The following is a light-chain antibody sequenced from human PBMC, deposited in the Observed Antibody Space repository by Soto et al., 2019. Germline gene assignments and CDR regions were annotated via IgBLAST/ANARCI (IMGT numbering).Light chain of an antibody. V-gene: IGLV2-14*01. J-gene: IGLJ1*01. CDR2: DVS. CDR3: SSYTSSSTLYV. CDR1: SSDVGGYNY. Sequence: QSVLPQPASVSGSPGQSITISCTGTSSDVGGYNYVSWYQQHPGKAPKLMIYDVSNRPSGVSNRFSGSKSGNTASLTISGPQAEDEADYYCSSYTSSSTLYVFGTGTKVTVL.